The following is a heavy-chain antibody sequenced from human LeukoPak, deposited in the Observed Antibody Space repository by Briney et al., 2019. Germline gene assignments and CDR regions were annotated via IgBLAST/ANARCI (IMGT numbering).Heavy chain of an antibody. V-gene: IGHV4-59*01. D-gene: IGHD2-21*01. Sequence: PSETLSLTCTVSGGSISNYYWNWIRQPPGKGLERIGYIYYSGSTNYNPSLKSRVTISVDTSKNQFSLKLSSVTAADTAVYYCARGVVIAPQTFDYWGQGTLVTVSS. J-gene: IGHJ4*02. CDR1: GGSISNYY. CDR2: IYYSGST. CDR3: ARGVVIAPQTFDY.